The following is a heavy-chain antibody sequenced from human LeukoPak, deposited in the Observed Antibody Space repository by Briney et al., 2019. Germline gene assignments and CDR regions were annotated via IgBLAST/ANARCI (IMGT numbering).Heavy chain of an antibody. CDR2: FDPEDGET. D-gene: IGHD4-17*01. CDR1: GYTLTELS. V-gene: IGHV1-24*01. J-gene: IGHJ4*02. CDR3: ARGPPWGDYVPFGYYFDY. Sequence: ASVKVSCKVSGYTLTELSMHWVRQAPGKGLEWMGGFDPEDGETIYAQKFQGRVTMTEDTSTDTAYMELSSLRSEDTAVYYCARGPPWGDYVPFGYYFDYWGQGTLVTASS.